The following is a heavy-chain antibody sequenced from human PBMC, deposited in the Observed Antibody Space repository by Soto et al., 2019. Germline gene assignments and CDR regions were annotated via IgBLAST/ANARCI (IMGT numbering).Heavy chain of an antibody. J-gene: IGHJ4*02. CDR2: INAGNGNT. D-gene: IGHD4-17*01. V-gene: IGHV1-3*01. CDR1: GYTFTSYA. Sequence: QVQLVQSGAEVKKPGASVKVSCKASGYTFTSYAMHWVRQAPGQRLEWMGWINAGNGNTKYSQKFQGRVTITRDTSASTAYMELSSLRSEDTAVYYCARTYGALYYFDYWGQGTLVTVSS. CDR3: ARTYGALYYFDY.